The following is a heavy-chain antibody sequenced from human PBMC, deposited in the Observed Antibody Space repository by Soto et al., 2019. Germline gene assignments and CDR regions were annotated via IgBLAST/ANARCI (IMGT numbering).Heavy chain of an antibody. D-gene: IGHD6-6*01. V-gene: IGHV3-53*04. J-gene: IGHJ3*02. CDR1: GFTVSSNY. CDR3: ARGPYIAARPDAFDI. CDR2: IYSGGST. Sequence: GGSLRFSCAASGFTVSSNYMSWVRQAPGKGLEWVSVIYSGGSTYYADSVKGRFTISRHNSKNTLYLQMNSLRAEDTAVYYCARGPYIAARPDAFDIWGQGTMVTVSS.